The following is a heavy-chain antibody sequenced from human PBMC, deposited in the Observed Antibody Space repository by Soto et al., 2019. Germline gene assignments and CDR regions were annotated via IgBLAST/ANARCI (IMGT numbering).Heavy chain of an antibody. Sequence: EVQLLESGGGLVQPGGSLRLSCAASGFTFRSYAMSWVHQAPGQGLEWVSTINNFGDTTHYEDPVKGQFTIPRDNSKNSLYLHLNSLTPEDTAMYYCATDPQSSGCSYNWVASGGQGTLVTVSS. V-gene: IGHV3-23*01. CDR3: ATDPQSSGCSYNWVAS. J-gene: IGHJ5*01. CDR2: INNFGDTT. D-gene: IGHD3-22*01. CDR1: GFTFRSYA.